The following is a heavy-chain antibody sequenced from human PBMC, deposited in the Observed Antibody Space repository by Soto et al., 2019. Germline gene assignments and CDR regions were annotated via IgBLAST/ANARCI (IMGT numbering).Heavy chain of an antibody. D-gene: IGHD2-15*01. J-gene: IGHJ6*01. CDR1: GFTFSSYA. CDR2: ISYDGSNK. CDR3: ARGPEIPTYTPDIVVVVAGDYYGMDV. V-gene: IGHV3-30-3*01. Sequence: PGGSLRLSCAASGFTFSSYAMHWVRQAPGKGLEWVAVISYDGSNKYYADSVKGRFTISRDNSKNTLYLQMNSLRAEDTAVYYCARGPEIPTYTPDIVVVVAGDYYGMDVWGQGTTVTVSS.